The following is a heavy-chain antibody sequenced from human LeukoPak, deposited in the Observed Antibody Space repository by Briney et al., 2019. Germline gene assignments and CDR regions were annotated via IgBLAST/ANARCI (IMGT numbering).Heavy chain of an antibody. CDR1: GDSMRSFY. CDR2: IHTSGTS. D-gene: IGHD1-14*01. Sequence: PSETLSLTCTVSGDSMRSFYWSFIRQPAGKGLEWIGRIHTSGTSWYNASLKSRVTISVDTSKNQFSLKLNSVTAADTAVYYCARYRSADDAFDIWGQGTVVTVSS. CDR3: ARYRSADDAFDI. J-gene: IGHJ3*02. V-gene: IGHV4-4*07.